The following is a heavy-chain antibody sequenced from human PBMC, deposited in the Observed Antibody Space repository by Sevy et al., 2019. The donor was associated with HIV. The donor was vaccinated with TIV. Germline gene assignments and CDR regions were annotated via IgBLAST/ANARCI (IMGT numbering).Heavy chain of an antibody. J-gene: IGHJ4*02. CDR2: ISTSSSYI. CDR1: GFTFSSYS. Sequence: GGSLRLSCAASGFTFSSYSMNWVRQAPGKGLEWVSSISTSSSYIYYADSVKGRFTISRDNAKNSLYLQMNSLRAEDTAVYYCARGGYSTSWNYFDYWGQGTLVTVSS. D-gene: IGHD6-6*01. V-gene: IGHV3-21*01. CDR3: ARGGYSTSWNYFDY.